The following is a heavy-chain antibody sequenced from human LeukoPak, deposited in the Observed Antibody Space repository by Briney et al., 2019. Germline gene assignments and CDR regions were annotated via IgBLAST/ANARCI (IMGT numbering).Heavy chain of an antibody. D-gene: IGHD2-2*01. Sequence: ASVKVSCKASGYTFTSYDINWVRQATGQGLEWMGWMNPNSGNTGYAQKLQGRVTMTTDTSTSTAYMELRSLRSDDTAVYYCARDLFIVVVPAAAPFDYWGQGTLVTVSS. CDR2: MNPNSGNT. V-gene: IGHV1-8*01. CDR1: GYTFTSYD. CDR3: ARDLFIVVVPAAAPFDY. J-gene: IGHJ4*02.